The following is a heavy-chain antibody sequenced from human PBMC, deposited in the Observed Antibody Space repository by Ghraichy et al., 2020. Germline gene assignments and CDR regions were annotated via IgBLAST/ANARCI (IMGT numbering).Heavy chain of an antibody. D-gene: IGHD2-2*01. CDR2: ISSSGSTI. CDR3: TFSGYQLPRDYYYYGMDV. CDR1: GFTFSDYY. J-gene: IGHJ6*02. V-gene: IGHV3-11*01. Sequence: GGSLRLSCAASGFTFSDYYMSWIRQAPGKGLEWVSYISSSGSTIYYADSVKGRFTISRDNAKNSLYLQMNSLRAEDTAVYYCTFSGYQLPRDYYYYGMDVWGQGTTVTVSS.